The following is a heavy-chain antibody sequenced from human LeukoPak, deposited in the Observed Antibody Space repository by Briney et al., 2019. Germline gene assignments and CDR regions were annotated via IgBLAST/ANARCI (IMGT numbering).Heavy chain of an antibody. J-gene: IGHJ4*02. CDR3: ARRTVTTIWH. V-gene: IGHV4-39*01. D-gene: IGHD4-17*01. CDR1: GDSISSSYYY. Sequence: PSETLSLTCTVSGDSISSSYYYWGWIRQPPGKGLESIGSIYYSGSTYYNPSLKSRVTISVDTSKNQFSLKLSSVTAADTAVYYCARRTVTTIWHWGQGTLVTVSS. CDR2: IYYSGST.